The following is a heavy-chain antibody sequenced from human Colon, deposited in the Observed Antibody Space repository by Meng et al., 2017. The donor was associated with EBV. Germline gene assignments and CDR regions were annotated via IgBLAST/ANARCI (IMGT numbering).Heavy chain of an antibody. J-gene: IGHJ5*02. D-gene: IGHD3-22*01. Sequence: QVQLGESGGGVVQPGTSLRLSCAGYGFTLRSYGIHWVRQAPGKGLDWVAVIWFDGSRKYYADSVKGRVTVSRDESKNTVYLQMNSLRAEDTAIYYCARDVDTSSHYSRFDPWGQGTLVTVSS. CDR2: IWFDGSRK. CDR3: ARDVDTSSHYSRFDP. CDR1: GFTLRSYG. V-gene: IGHV3-33*01.